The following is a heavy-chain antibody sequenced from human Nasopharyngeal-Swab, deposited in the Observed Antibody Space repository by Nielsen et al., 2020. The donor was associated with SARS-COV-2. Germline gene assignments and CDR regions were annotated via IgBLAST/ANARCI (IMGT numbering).Heavy chain of an antibody. Sequence: ESLKTSCAASGFPFSSYWMSWVRQSPGKGLEWVANIKQDGSEKYYVDYVKGRFTISRDNAKNSLYLQMNSLRAEDTAVYYCAREDGTHDYVWGSYRYSSLYWYFDLWGRGTLVTVSS. V-gene: IGHV3-7*01. J-gene: IGHJ2*01. CDR3: AREDGTHDYVWGSYRYSSLYWYFDL. CDR2: IKQDGSEK. CDR1: GFPFSSYW. D-gene: IGHD3-16*02.